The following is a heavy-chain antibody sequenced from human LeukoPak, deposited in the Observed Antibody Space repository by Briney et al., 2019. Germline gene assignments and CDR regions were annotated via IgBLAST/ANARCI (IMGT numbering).Heavy chain of an antibody. CDR3: ARTYSSDCLHYFDF. Sequence: GESLKISCKGFGYSFTNYWIGWVRQMPGKGLEWMGIIFPGDSDTRYTPSFQGQVTISADKSINTAYLQWSSLKASDTAIYYCARTYSSDCLHYFDFWGQGALVTVSS. D-gene: IGHD6-25*01. CDR2: IFPGDSDT. CDR1: GYSFTNYW. J-gene: IGHJ4*02. V-gene: IGHV5-51*01.